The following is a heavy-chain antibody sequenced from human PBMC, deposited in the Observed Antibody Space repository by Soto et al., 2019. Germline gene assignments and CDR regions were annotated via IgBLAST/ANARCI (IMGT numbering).Heavy chain of an antibody. V-gene: IGHV1-18*01. CDR1: GYTFTSFG. Sequence: QVKLVQSGAEVKKPGASVKVSCKASGYTFTSFGITWVRQAPGQGLEWMGWISVYNGKTNYAQKLQGRVTVTRDTSTNTAYMELRSLRSDDTAVYYCAKDDYGKNDGDSLEMWGQGQWSPSLQ. J-gene: IGHJ3*02. CDR3: AKDDYGKNDGDSLEM. CDR2: ISVYNGKT. D-gene: IGHD4-17*01.